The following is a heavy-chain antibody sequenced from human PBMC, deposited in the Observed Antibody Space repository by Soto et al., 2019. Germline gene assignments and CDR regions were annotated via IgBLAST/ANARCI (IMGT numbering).Heavy chain of an antibody. V-gene: IGHV3-48*02. CDR3: ARESGWELLASLDY. CDR2: ISSSSSTI. CDR1: GFTFSSYS. D-gene: IGHD1-26*01. J-gene: IGHJ4*02. Sequence: EVQLVESGGGLVQPGGSLRLSCAASGFTFSSYSMNWVRQAPGKGLEWVSYISSSSSTIYYADSVKGRFTISRDNAKNSLYLKMNSLRDEDTAVYYCARESGWELLASLDYWGQGTLVTVSS.